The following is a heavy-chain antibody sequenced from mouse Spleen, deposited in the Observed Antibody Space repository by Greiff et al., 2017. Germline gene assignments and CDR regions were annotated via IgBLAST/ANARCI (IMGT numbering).Heavy chain of an antibody. CDR2: ISDGGSYT. CDR3: AREGVNSFDY. V-gene: IGHV5-4*02. Sequence: DVKLQESGGGLVKPGGSLKLSCAASGFTFSDYYMYWVRQTPEKRLEWVATISDGGSYTYYPDSVKGRFTISRDNAKNNLYLQMSSLKSEDTAMYYCAREGVNSFDYWGQGTTLTVSS. CDR1: GFTFSDYY. J-gene: IGHJ2*01. D-gene: IGHD1-3*01.